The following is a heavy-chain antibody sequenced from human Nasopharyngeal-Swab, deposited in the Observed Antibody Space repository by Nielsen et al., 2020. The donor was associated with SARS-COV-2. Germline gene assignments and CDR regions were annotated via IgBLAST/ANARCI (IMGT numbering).Heavy chain of an antibody. J-gene: IGHJ5*02. CDR3: ARRGYYGSGSYYKNNWFDP. Sequence: ASVKVSCKASGYTFTSYGISWARQAPGQGLEWMGWISAYNGNTNYAQKLQGRVTMTTDTSTSTAYMELRSLRSDDTAVYYCARRGYYGSGSYYKNNWFDPWGQGTLVTVSS. D-gene: IGHD3-10*01. V-gene: IGHV1-18*01. CDR2: ISAYNGNT. CDR1: GYTFTSYG.